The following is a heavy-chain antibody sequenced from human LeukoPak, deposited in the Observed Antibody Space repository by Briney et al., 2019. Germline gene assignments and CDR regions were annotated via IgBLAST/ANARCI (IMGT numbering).Heavy chain of an antibody. CDR2: ISGSGGST. CDR1: GFTFSSYA. V-gene: IGHV3-23*01. J-gene: IGHJ4*02. CDR3: ARDGTGGRYAYFDY. D-gene: IGHD2-8*02. Sequence: PGGSLRLSCAASGFTFSSYAMSWVRQAPGKGLEWVSAISGSGGSTYYADSVKGRFTISRDNSKNTLYLQMNSLRAEDTAVYYCARDGTGGRYAYFDYWGQGTLVTVSS.